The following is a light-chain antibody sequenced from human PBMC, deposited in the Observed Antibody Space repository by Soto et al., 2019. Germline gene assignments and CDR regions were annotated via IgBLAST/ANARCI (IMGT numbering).Light chain of an antibody. J-gene: IGKJ2*01. CDR3: QQYSSWYT. CDR1: QSISSW. Sequence: DIQMTQSPSTLSASAGDRVTITCRASQSISSWLAWYQQXXXKAPKLLIYDVSSLESGVPSXXXXXXXXXXXXLTISSLQPDDFATYYCQQYSSWYTFGQGTKLEMK. V-gene: IGKV1-5*01. CDR2: DVS.